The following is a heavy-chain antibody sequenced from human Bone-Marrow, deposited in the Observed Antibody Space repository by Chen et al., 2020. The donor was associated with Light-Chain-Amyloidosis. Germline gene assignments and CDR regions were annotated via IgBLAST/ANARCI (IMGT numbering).Heavy chain of an antibody. CDR1: GVTSSHYA. D-gene: IGHD4-17*01. Sequence: EVQLVESGGGLVQAGGSLRLSCAASGVTSSHYAMSWVRQAPGKGLEWVSAISGSGGSTYYADSVKGRFTISRDNSKNTLYLQMNSLRAEDTAVYYCAKVPPTVTTVIYYYMDVWGKGTTVTVSS. CDR3: AKVPPTVTTVIYYYMDV. V-gene: IGHV3-23*04. J-gene: IGHJ6*03. CDR2: ISGSGGST.